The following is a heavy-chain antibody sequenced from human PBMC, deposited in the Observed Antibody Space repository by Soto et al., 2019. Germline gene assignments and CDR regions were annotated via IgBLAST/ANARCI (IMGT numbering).Heavy chain of an antibody. CDR2: IWYDGSNK. V-gene: IGHV3-33*01. D-gene: IGHD5-12*01. CDR1: GFTYSSYG. CDR3: ARDSAWLFDS. J-gene: IGHJ4*02. Sequence: QVQLVESGGGVVQPGRSLRLSCAVSGFTYSSYGMHWVRQAPGKGLEWVAVIWYDGSNKYYADSVKGRFIISRDDSKNPLSLQMNSLRAEDTAVYYWARDSAWLFDSWGQGTLVTVSS.